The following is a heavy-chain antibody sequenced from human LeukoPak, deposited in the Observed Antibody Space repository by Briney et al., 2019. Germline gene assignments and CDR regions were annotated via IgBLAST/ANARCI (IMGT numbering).Heavy chain of an antibody. D-gene: IGHD1-1*01. CDR1: GFSVSSSY. J-gene: IGHJ4*02. CDR3: ARALTTTYYFDY. CDR2: IYTGGNT. V-gene: IGHV3-66*01. Sequence: GGSLRLSCAGSGFSVSSSYMTWVRQAPGKGLEWVSVIYTGGNTYYADSVKGRFILSRDNSKATVYLQMNSLRAEDTAVYYCARALTTTYYFDYWGQGPWSPSPQ.